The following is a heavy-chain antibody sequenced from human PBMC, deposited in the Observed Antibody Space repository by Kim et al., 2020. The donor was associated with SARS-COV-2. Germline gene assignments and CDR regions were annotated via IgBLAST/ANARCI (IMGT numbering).Heavy chain of an antibody. CDR2: K. V-gene: IGHV3-30*02. J-gene: IGHJ4*02. Sequence: KYYADSVKGRFTISRDNSKNTLYLQMNSLRAEDTAVYYCAKDPDSGYTGWGQGTLVTVSS. CDR3: AKDPDSGYTG. D-gene: IGHD5-12*01.